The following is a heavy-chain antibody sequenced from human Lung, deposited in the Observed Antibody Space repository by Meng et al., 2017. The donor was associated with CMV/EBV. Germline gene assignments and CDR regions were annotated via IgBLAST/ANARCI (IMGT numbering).Heavy chain of an antibody. CDR1: GFTFDNYA. Sequence: GGSLRLSCTASGFTFDNYAMSWVRQAPGKGLEWVSVISGIGGNSYYAESVKGRFTVSRDNSKNTLYLHMNGLRADDTAVYYCAKAVVPVYYYYGMDVWGRGTXVTVSS. V-gene: IGHV3-23*01. D-gene: IGHD2-15*01. CDR3: AKAVVPVYYYYGMDV. CDR2: ISGIGGNS. J-gene: IGHJ6*02.